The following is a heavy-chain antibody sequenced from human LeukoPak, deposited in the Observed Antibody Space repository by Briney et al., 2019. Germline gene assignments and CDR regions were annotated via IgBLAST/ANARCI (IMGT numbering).Heavy chain of an antibody. Sequence: PGGSLRLSCATSGFTFSSYWMHWVRQAPGKGLVWVSRIDHDGTSTIYADSVKGRFTISRDNARKTLYLQMNSLRAEDTAVYYCAKVNPEWYGPRWGQGTLVTVSS. CDR1: GFTFSSYW. CDR3: AKVNPEWYGPR. CDR2: IDHDGTST. D-gene: IGHD3-3*01. V-gene: IGHV3-74*01. J-gene: IGHJ4*02.